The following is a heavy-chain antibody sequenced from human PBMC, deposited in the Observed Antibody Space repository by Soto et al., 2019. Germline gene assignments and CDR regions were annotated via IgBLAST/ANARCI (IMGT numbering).Heavy chain of an antibody. CDR2: ISGSGGST. CDR1: GFTFSSYA. J-gene: IGHJ6*02. D-gene: IGHD6-6*01. CDR3: AKGKQLVLFYYYGMDV. V-gene: IGHV3-23*01. Sequence: GGSLRLSCAASGFTFSSYAMSWVRQAPGKGLEWVSAISGSGGSTYYADSVKGRFTISRDNSKNTLYLQMNSLRAEDTAVYYCAKGKQLVLFYYYGMDVWGQGTTVTVS.